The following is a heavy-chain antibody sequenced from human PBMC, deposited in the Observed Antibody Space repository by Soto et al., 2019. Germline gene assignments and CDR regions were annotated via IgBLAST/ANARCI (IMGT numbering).Heavy chain of an antibody. CDR3: ARWATGASSHGMDV. D-gene: IGHD1-1*01. Sequence: QVQLQESGPGLMKPSETLSLTCSVSGGSIDSYFWSWIRQPAGKGLEWLGRIYSSGGTNYNVSLESRVTMSVDTSKIQFSLELRSVTAADTAVYYCARWATGASSHGMDVWGPGTTVTVSS. J-gene: IGHJ6*02. CDR1: GGSIDSYF. V-gene: IGHV4-4*07. CDR2: IYSSGGT.